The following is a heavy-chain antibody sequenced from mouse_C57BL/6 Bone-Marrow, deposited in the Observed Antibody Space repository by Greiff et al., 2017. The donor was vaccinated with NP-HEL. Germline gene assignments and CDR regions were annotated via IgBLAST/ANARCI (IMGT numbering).Heavy chain of an antibody. D-gene: IGHD1-2*01. J-gene: IGHJ4*01. CDR1: GYTFTSYW. Sequence: VQLQQPGAELVKPGASVKLSCKASGYTFTSYWMHWVKQRPGRGLEWIGRIDPNSGGTKYTEKFKSKATLTVDKPSSPAYMQLSSLTSEDSAVYYCARELRPVRDAMDYWGQGTSVTVSS. CDR2: IDPNSGGT. V-gene: IGHV1-72*01. CDR3: ARELRPVRDAMDY.